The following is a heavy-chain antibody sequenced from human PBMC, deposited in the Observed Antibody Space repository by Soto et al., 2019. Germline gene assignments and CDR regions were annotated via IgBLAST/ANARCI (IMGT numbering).Heavy chain of an antibody. D-gene: IGHD3-3*01. V-gene: IGHV3-23*01. J-gene: IGHJ4*02. Sequence: GGPMRGSCVACGFPVCSFAMSGALPATGKGLDWVSAISGSGGSTYSADSVKGRFTISRDNSKNTLYLQMSSLRAEDTAVYCCVRGPTDNMFRLLEWPSGDHWGQGPLVTGSS. CDR2: ISGSGGST. CDR1: GFPVCSFA. CDR3: VRGPTDNMFRLLEWPSGDH.